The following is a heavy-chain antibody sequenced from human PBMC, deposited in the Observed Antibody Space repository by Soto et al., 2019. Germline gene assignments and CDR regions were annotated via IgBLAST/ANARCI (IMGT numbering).Heavy chain of an antibody. V-gene: IGHV1-69*02. J-gene: IGHJ4*02. CDR2: IIPILGIA. D-gene: IGHD1-26*01. Sequence: QVQLVQSGAEVKKPGSSVKVSCKASGGTFSSYTISWVRQAPGQGLEWMGRIIPILGIANYAQKFQGRVTITADKSTSTAYMELSSLRSEDTAVYYCARQIVGAPSYYFDYWGQGTLVTVSS. CDR1: GGTFSSYT. CDR3: ARQIVGAPSYYFDY.